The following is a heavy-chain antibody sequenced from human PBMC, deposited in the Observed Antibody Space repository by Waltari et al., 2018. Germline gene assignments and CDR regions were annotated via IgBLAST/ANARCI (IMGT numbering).Heavy chain of an antibody. CDR2: INHSGST. J-gene: IGHJ2*01. V-gene: IGHV4-34*01. Sequence: QVQLQQWGAGLLKPSETLSLTCAVYGGSFSGYYWSWIRQPPGKGLEWSGEINHSGSTNYNPSLKSRVTISVDTSKNQFSLKLSSVTAADTAVYYCARVLGPYVWGSYRPGYFDLWGRGTLVTVSS. CDR3: ARVLGPYVWGSYRPGYFDL. CDR1: GGSFSGYY. D-gene: IGHD3-16*02.